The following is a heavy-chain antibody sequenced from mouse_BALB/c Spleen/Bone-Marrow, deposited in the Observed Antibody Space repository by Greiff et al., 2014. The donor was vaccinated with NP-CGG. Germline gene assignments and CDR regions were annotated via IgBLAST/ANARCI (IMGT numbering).Heavy chain of an antibody. CDR2: IFPGDGDT. CDR1: GYAFSSSW. CDR3: ARSDGYRAMDY. J-gene: IGHJ4*01. D-gene: IGHD2-3*01. Sequence: VKLVESGPELVKSGASVKISCKASGYAFSSSWMNWVKQRPGQGLEWIGRIFPGDGDTYYNGKFKGKATLTADKSSSTAYMQLSSLTSVDSAVYFCARSDGYRAMDYWGQGTSVTVSS. V-gene: IGHV1-82*01.